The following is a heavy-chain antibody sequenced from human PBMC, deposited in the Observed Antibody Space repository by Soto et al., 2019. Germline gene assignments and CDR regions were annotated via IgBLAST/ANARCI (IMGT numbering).Heavy chain of an antibody. CDR3: ARTPLYSSSSAGEY. D-gene: IGHD6-6*01. V-gene: IGHV4-34*01. J-gene: IGHJ4*02. Sequence: SETLSLTCAVYGGSFSGYYWSWIRQPPGKGLEWIGEINHSGSTNYNPSLKSRVTISVDTSKNQFSLKLSSVTAADTAVYYCARTPLYSSSSAGEYWGQGTLVTVSS. CDR2: INHSGST. CDR1: GGSFSGYY.